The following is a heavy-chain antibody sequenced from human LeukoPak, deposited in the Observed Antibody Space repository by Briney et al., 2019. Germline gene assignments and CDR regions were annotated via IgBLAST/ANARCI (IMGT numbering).Heavy chain of an antibody. D-gene: IGHD3-22*01. Sequence: GRSLRLSCAASGFTFSIYAMNWVRQAPGKGLEWVTVISYDGSNKYYADSVKGRFTISRDNSKNTLYLQMNSLRAEDTAVYYCARDLYDSSESAFDIWGQGTMVTVSS. CDR2: ISYDGSNK. CDR1: GFTFSIYA. CDR3: ARDLYDSSESAFDI. V-gene: IGHV3-30-3*01. J-gene: IGHJ3*02.